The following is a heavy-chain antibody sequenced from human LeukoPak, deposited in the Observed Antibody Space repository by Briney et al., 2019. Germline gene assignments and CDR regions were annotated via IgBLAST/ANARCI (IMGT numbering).Heavy chain of an antibody. CDR1: GFTFSSYS. D-gene: IGHD2-2*01. CDR2: ISSSGSTI. CDR3: AREYGSIVVVPAAMDS. Sequence: GGSLRLSCAASGFTFSSYSMNWVRQAPGKGLEWVSSISSSGSTIYYADSVKGRFTISRDNAKNSLYLQMNSLRAEDTAVYYCAREYGSIVVVPAAMDSWGQGTLVTVSS. J-gene: IGHJ4*02. V-gene: IGHV3-48*04.